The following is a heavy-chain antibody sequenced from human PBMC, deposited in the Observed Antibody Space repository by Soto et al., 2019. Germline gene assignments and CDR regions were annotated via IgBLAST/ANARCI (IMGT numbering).Heavy chain of an antibody. CDR1: GGSISSSNW. Sequence: QVQLQESGPGLVKPSGTLSLTCAVSGGSISSSNWWSWVRQPPGKGLEWIGEIYHSGSTNYNPSLKSRVTISVDKSQNQFSLKLNSVTAADTAVYYCSRSYNAHDAFDIWGQGTMVTVSS. D-gene: IGHD1-20*01. J-gene: IGHJ3*02. CDR2: IYHSGST. CDR3: SRSYNAHDAFDI. V-gene: IGHV4-4*02.